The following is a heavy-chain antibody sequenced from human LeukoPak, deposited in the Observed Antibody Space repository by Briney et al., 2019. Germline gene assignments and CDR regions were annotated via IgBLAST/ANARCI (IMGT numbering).Heavy chain of an antibody. Sequence: SETLSLTCTVSGASVSGSPYYWGWIRQPPGKGLEWIGSIYSSGSTYYNASLQSRVTISIETSKNQISLRLNSVTAADTAIYYCAKSGGYGLIDYWGRGTLVTVSS. CDR3: AKSGGYGLIDY. D-gene: IGHD1-26*01. V-gene: IGHV4-39*01. J-gene: IGHJ4*02. CDR2: IYSSGST. CDR1: GASVSGSPYY.